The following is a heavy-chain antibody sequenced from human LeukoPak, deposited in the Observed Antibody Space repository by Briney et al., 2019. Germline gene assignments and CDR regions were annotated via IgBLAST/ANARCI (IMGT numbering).Heavy chain of an antibody. CDR2: IRYDGSNK. CDR3: AKDRYYYDSSGYYYPHY. V-gene: IGHV3-30*02. Sequence: PGGSLRLSCAASGFTFSSYGMHWVRQAPGKGPEWVAFIRYDGSNKYYADSVKGRFTISRDNSKNTLYLQMNSLRAEDTAVYYCAKDRYYYDSSGYYYPHYWGQGTLVTVSS. J-gene: IGHJ4*02. CDR1: GFTFSSYG. D-gene: IGHD3-22*01.